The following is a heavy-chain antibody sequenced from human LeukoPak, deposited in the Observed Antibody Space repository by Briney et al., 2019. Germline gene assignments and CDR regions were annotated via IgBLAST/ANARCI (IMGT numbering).Heavy chain of an antibody. CDR1: GGSISSYY. D-gene: IGHD6-13*01. Sequence: SETLSLTCTVSGGSISSYYWSWIRQPPGKGLEWIGYIYYSGSTNYNPSLKSRVTISVDTSKNQFSLKLSSVTAADTAVYDCARAPGYSSSWSTDYWGQGTLVTVSS. J-gene: IGHJ4*02. V-gene: IGHV4-59*01. CDR3: ARAPGYSSSWSTDY. CDR2: IYYSGST.